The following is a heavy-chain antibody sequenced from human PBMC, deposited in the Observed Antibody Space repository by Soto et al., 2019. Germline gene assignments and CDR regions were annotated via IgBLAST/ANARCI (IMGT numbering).Heavy chain of an antibody. D-gene: IGHD4-4*01. CDR1: GGSISSGGYY. V-gene: IGHV4-31*03. J-gene: IGHJ6*03. CDR2: IYYSGRT. Sequence: QVQLQESGPGLVKPSQTLSLTCTVSGGSISSGGYYWSWIRQHPGKGLEWIGYIYYSGRTYYNPSLKSRVTISVDTSNNPFSLKLSSVTAADTAVYYCARLILHDYSNYYYYMDVWGKGTTVTVSS. CDR3: ARLILHDYSNYYYYMDV.